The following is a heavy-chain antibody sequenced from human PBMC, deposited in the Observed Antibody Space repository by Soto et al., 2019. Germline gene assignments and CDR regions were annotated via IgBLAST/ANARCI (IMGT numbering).Heavy chain of an antibody. CDR3: ARNSYYYGSASRPAEIDY. Sequence: GGSLRLSCAASGFTFSSYSMNWVRQAPGKGLEWVSYISSSSSTIYYADSVKGRFTISRDNAKNSLYLQMNSLRAEDTAVYYCARNSYYYGSASRPAEIDYWGQGTLVTVSS. CDR1: GFTFSSYS. D-gene: IGHD3-10*01. J-gene: IGHJ4*02. CDR2: ISSSSSTI. V-gene: IGHV3-48*01.